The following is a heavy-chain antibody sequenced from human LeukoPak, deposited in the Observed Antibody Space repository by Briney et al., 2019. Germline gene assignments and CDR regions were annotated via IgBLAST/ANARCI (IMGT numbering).Heavy chain of an antibody. Sequence: SVKVSCKASGGTFSSYAISWVRQAPGQGLEWMGRIIPILGIANYAQKLQGRVTMTTDTSTSTAYMELRSLRSDDTAVYYCARDRPITVLRFLENWGQGTLVTVSS. CDR3: ARDRPITVLRFLEN. J-gene: IGHJ4*02. V-gene: IGHV1-69*04. CDR2: IIPILGIA. D-gene: IGHD3-3*01. CDR1: GGTFSSYA.